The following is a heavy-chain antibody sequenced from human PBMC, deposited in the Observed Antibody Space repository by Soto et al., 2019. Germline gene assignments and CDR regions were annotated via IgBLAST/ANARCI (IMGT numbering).Heavy chain of an antibody. CDR2: IKTDGSST. J-gene: IGHJ5*02. V-gene: IGHV3-74*01. Sequence: RLSCAASGFTFSSYWMHWVRQAPGEGLVWVSRIKTDGSSTNYADSVKGRFTISRDNAKNMLYLQMNSLRPEDTAVYYCTREKFDPWGQGTLVTVSS. CDR1: GFTFSSYW. CDR3: TREKFDP.